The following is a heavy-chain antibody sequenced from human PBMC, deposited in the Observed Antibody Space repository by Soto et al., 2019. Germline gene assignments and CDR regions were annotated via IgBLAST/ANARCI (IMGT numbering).Heavy chain of an antibody. Sequence: QVHLVQSGAEVRKPGSSVKVSCKTSGGTFSTYTIYWVRQAPGQGLEWMGRIIPLFGTTRYAQNFQDRVTITAEESTGTTYMELSSLRAEDTALYYCARRLDDRADEGFDVWGEGTAVTVSA. CDR3: ARRLDDRADEGFDV. CDR2: IIPLFGTT. D-gene: IGHD3-16*01. J-gene: IGHJ3*01. CDR1: GGTFSTYT. V-gene: IGHV1-69*18.